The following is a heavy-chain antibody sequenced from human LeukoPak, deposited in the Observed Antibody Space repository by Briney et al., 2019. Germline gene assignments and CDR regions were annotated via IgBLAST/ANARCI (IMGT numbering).Heavy chain of an antibody. CDR3: ARIRSDYVWGSIVN. D-gene: IGHD3-16*01. CDR1: GFSLSTSGLC. V-gene: IGHV2-70*11. J-gene: IGHJ4*02. CDR2: IDWDDDK. Sequence: SGPALVKPTQTLTLTCTFSGFSLSTSGLCVSWIRQPPVKALEWLARIDWDDDKYYSTSLKTRLTISKDTSKNPVVLTMTNMDPVDTATYYCARIRSDYVWGSIVNWGQGTLVTVSS.